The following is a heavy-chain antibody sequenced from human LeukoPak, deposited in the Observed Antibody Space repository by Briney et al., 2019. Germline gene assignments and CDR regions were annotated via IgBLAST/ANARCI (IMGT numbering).Heavy chain of an antibody. CDR3: ASVDIVATTDY. Sequence: GGSLRLSCAASGFTFDDYAMHWVRQAPGEGLEWVSLISGDGGSTYYADSVKGRFTISRDNSKNSLYLQMSSLRTEDTALYYCASVDIVATTDYWGQGTLVTVSS. CDR2: ISGDGGST. J-gene: IGHJ4*02. CDR1: GFTFDDYA. V-gene: IGHV3-43*02. D-gene: IGHD5-12*01.